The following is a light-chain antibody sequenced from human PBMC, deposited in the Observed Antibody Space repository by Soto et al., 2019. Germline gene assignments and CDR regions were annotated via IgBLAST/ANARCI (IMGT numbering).Light chain of an antibody. J-gene: IGKJ4*01. CDR3: QKYDSASLT. CDR1: QSVNINY. CDR2: GTS. V-gene: IGKV3-20*01. Sequence: VLTQSPGTLSLSPWEIATLSCRSSQSVNINYFAWYQQKSGQAPRLLIYGTSNRASGIPDRFSGSGSGTDFTLTISSLQPEDVATYYCQKYDSASLTFGGGTKVDI.